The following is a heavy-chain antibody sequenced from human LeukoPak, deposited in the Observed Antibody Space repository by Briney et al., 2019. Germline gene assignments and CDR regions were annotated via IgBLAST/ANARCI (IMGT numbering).Heavy chain of an antibody. V-gene: IGHV3-11*01. CDR3: ARVPPHSGHMDV. D-gene: IGHD2-21*01. Sequence: GGSLRLSCAASGFTLSEYYMSWIRQAPGKGLDWISHISIGGNTIHYVESVKGRFTISRDNVKNLLYLQMNSLRVDDTAVYYCARVPPHSGHMDVWGNGTTVTVSS. CDR2: ISIGGNTI. J-gene: IGHJ6*03. CDR1: GFTLSEYY.